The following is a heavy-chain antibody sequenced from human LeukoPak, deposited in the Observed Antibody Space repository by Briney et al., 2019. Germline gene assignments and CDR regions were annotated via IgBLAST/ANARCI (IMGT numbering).Heavy chain of an antibody. D-gene: IGHD3-22*01. CDR2: TYYRSKWYN. Sequence: SQTLSLTCAISGDSVSSNSAAWNWIRQSPSRGLEWLGRTYYRSKWYNDYAVSVKSRITINPDTSKNQFSLQLNSVTPADTAVYYCATAGLYYYDSSGPDAFDIWGQGTMVTVSS. CDR1: GDSVSSNSAA. CDR3: ATAGLYYYDSSGPDAFDI. V-gene: IGHV6-1*01. J-gene: IGHJ3*02.